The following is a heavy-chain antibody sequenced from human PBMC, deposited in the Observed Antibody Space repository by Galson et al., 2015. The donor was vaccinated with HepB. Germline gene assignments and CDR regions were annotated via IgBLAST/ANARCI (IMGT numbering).Heavy chain of an antibody. D-gene: IGHD4-17*01. CDR3: ARDAPLYGGYPSYYYGMDV. V-gene: IGHV3-7*03. CDR1: GFTFSSYW. CDR2: IKQDGSEK. J-gene: IGHJ6*02. Sequence: SLRLSCAASGFTFSSYWMSWVRQAPGKGLEWVANIKQDGSEKYYVDSVKGRFTISRDNAKNSLYLQMNSLRAEDTAVYYCARDAPLYGGYPSYYYGMDVWGQGTTVTVSS.